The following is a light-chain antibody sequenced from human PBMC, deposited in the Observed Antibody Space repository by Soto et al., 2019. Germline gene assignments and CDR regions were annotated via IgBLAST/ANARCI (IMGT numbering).Light chain of an antibody. Sequence: DIQMTQSPSSLSASVGDRVTITCRASQSISSWLAWYQQMPGKAPKLLIYAASSLQSGVPSRFSGSGSGTDFTLTISSLQPEDFATYYCQQSYSTPPTFGQGTKVDIK. V-gene: IGKV1-39*01. J-gene: IGKJ1*01. CDR2: AAS. CDR1: QSISSW. CDR3: QQSYSTPPT.